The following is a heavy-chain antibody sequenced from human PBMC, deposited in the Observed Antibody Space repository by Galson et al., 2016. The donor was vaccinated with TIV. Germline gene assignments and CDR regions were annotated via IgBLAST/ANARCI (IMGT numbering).Heavy chain of an antibody. Sequence: SLRLSCAASGFTFTSFEMNWVRHGPGRGLEWVASILSSGSIIHYADSVKGIFTLSRDNARESLLLQRNSLRADDAAVYYCARRGNYRADAFDVWGQGTTVTVSS. CDR2: ILSSGSII. V-gene: IGHV3-48*03. CDR3: ARRGNYRADAFDV. J-gene: IGHJ3*01. CDR1: GFTFTSFE. D-gene: IGHD1-7*01.